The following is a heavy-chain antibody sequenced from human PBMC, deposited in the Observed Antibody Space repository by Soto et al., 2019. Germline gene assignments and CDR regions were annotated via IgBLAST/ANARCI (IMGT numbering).Heavy chain of an antibody. D-gene: IGHD3-3*01. J-gene: IGHJ4*02. CDR1: GFTVSSNY. CDR3: ARHSEWIYYFDY. CDR2: IYSGGST. V-gene: IGHV3-53*01. Sequence: GGSLRLSCAASGFTVSSNYMSWVRQAPGKGLEWVSVIYSGGSTYYADSVKGRFTISRDNSKNTLYLQMNSLRAEDTAVYYCARHSEWIYYFDYWGQGTLVTVSS.